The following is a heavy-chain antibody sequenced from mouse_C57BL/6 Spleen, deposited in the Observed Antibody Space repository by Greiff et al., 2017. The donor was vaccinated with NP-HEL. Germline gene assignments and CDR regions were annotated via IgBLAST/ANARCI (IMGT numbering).Heavy chain of an antibody. CDR2: INPNNGGT. V-gene: IGHV1-18*01. CDR1: GYTFTDYN. CDR3: ARRDSSGLGYFDY. D-gene: IGHD3-2*02. J-gene: IGHJ2*01. Sequence: EVQLQQSGPELVKPGASVKIPCKASGYTFTDYNMDWVKQSHGKSLEWIGDINPNNGGTIYNQKFKGKATLTVDKTSSTAYMELRSLTSEDTAVYYCARRDSSGLGYFDYWGKGTTLTVSS.